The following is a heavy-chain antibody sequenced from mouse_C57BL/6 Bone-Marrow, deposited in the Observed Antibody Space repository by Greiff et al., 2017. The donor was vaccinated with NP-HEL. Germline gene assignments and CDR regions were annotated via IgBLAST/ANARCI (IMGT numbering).Heavy chain of an antibody. CDR1: GYTFTDYY. Sequence: EVQLVESGPVLVKPGASVKMSCKASGYTFTDYYMNWVKQSHGKSLEWIGVINPYNGGTSYNQKFKGKATLTVDKSSSTAYMELNSLTSEDSAVYYCASSITTVVSFDYWGQGTTLTVSS. CDR3: ASSITTVVSFDY. CDR2: INPYNGGT. V-gene: IGHV1-19*01. D-gene: IGHD1-1*01. J-gene: IGHJ2*01.